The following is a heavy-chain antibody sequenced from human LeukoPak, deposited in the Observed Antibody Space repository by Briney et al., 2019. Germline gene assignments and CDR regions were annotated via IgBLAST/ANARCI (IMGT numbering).Heavy chain of an antibody. CDR3: ARVEQWLEYDY. J-gene: IGHJ4*02. Sequence: GASVKVSCKASGYTFTSYGISWVRQAPGQGLEWMGWINPNSGGTNYAQKFQGRVTMTRDTSISTAYMELSRLRSDDTAVYYCARVEQWLEYDYWGQGTLVTVSS. D-gene: IGHD6-19*01. CDR1: GYTFTSYG. CDR2: INPNSGGT. V-gene: IGHV1-2*02.